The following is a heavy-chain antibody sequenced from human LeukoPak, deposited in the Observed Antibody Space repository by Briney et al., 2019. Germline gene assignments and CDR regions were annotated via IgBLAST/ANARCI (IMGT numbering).Heavy chain of an antibody. J-gene: IGHJ6*03. V-gene: IGHV4-34*01. CDR3: ARGLYWTSAGMGICFMDV. D-gene: IGHD1-1*01. CDR1: GGPFSVYD. Sequence: KPSETLSLTCAVFGGPFSVYDWSWVRQTPGKELEWIGEINDSGRTNYNPSLKSRVTIRLGTSDNQFSLQLTSVTAADTAVYYCARGLYWTSAGMGICFMDVWGTGTTVAVSS. CDR2: INDSGRT.